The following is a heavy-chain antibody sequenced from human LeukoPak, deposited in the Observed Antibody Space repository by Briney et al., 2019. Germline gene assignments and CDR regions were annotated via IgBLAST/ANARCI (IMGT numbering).Heavy chain of an antibody. Sequence: GGSPRLSCAASGFTFSSYAMSWVRQAPGKGLEWVAVIWYDGSNKYYADSVKGRFTISRDNSKNTLYLQMNSLRAEDTAVYYCARDEGYFDYWGQGTLVTVSS. CDR3: ARDEGYFDY. CDR1: GFTFSSYA. J-gene: IGHJ4*02. V-gene: IGHV3-33*08. CDR2: IWYDGSNK.